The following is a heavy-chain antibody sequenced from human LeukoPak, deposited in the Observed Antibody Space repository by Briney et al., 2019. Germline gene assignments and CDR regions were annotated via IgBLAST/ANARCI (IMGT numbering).Heavy chain of an antibody. V-gene: IGHV3-23*01. CDR3: SKTLGDSAVHPDY. D-gene: IGHD2-21*02. Sequence: GGSLRLSCAASGFTFSNYAMTWVRQAPGEGLEWVATISGSGTRTYYADSVNGRFTISRDNPKNTLYLQMNSLRAEDTALYYCSKTLGDSAVHPDYWGQGTLVTISS. CDR1: GFTFSNYA. CDR2: ISGSGTRT. J-gene: IGHJ4*02.